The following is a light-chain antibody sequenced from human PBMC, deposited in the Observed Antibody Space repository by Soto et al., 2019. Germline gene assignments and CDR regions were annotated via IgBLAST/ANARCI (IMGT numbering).Light chain of an antibody. CDR2: DTN. CDR3: AAWDDSLNGPV. V-gene: IGLV1-44*01. J-gene: IGLJ2*01. Sequence: QSVLTQPPSASGXPGQTVTISCSGSSSNIGLNDVHWYRQLSGTAPQILIYDTNQQATGVPDRFSGSRSGTSASLAIHGLQSEDEADYHCAAWDDSLNGPVFGGGTKLTVL. CDR1: SSNIGLND.